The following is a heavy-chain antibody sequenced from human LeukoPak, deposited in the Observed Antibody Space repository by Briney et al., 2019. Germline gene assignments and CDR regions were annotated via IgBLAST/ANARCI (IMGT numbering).Heavy chain of an antibody. Sequence: GASVKVSCKASGGTFRTYSVTWVRQAPGQGLEWMGGIIPIFGTPNYAQKFQGRVKVTTDDATSTAYMELESLRSDDTAVYYCAISQGSYYDTSGYLGGDYWGQGTLVTVSS. CDR1: GGTFRTYS. V-gene: IGHV1-69*05. CDR2: IIPIFGTP. J-gene: IGHJ4*02. D-gene: IGHD3-22*01. CDR3: AISQGSYYDTSGYLGGDY.